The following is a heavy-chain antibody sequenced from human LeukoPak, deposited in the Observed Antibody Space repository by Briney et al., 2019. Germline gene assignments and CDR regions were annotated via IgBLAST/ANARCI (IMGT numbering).Heavy chain of an antibody. CDR2: IYTTGSA. J-gene: IGHJ4*02. Sequence: PSETLSLTCTVSTGSISSGYYFWSWVRQPAGKGLEWIGRIYTTGSANYNPSLESRVTMSLDTSNNQFSLRLKSVIAADTAVYYRARGGAAGLYFWGQGILVTVSS. V-gene: IGHV4-61*02. CDR1: TGSISSGYYF. CDR3: ARGGAAGLYF. D-gene: IGHD6-13*01.